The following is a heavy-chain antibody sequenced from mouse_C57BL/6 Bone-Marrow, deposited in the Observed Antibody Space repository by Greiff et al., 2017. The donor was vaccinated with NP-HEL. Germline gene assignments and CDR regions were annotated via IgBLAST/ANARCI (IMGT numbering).Heavy chain of an antibody. V-gene: IGHV7-3*01. J-gene: IGHJ2*01. CDR2: IRNKANGYTT. CDR1: GFTFTDYY. CDR3: ARYEDRRYYFDY. Sequence: EVQLVESGGGLVQPGGSLSLSCAASGFTFTDYYMSCVRQPPGKALEWFGFIRNKANGYTTEYSASVKGRFTISRDNSQSILYLQMNALRAEDSATYYCARYEDRRYYFDYWGQGTTLTVSS.